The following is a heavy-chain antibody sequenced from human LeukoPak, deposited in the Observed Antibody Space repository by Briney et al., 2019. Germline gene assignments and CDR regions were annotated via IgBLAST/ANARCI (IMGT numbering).Heavy chain of an antibody. J-gene: IGHJ5*02. D-gene: IGHD3-22*01. CDR1: GGTFSSYA. CDR2: IIPIFGIA. CDR3: ARVSDLDYYDSSGPNWFDP. Sequence: SVKVSCKASGGTFSSYAISWVRQAPRQGLEWMGRIIPIFGIANYAQKFQGRVTITADKSTSTAYMELSSLRSEDTAVYYCARVSDLDYYDSSGPNWFDPWGQGTLVTVSS. V-gene: IGHV1-69*04.